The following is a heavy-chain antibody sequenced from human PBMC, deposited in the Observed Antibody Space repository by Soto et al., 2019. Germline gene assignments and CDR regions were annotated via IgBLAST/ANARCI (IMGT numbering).Heavy chain of an antibody. J-gene: IGHJ5*02. CDR1: GGSISSSYYY. D-gene: IGHD6-25*01. Sequence: SETLSLTCTVSGGSISSSYYYWGWIRQPPGKGLEWIGTIYFTGSTYYNPTLKSRVTISIDTSKNQFSLKLRSVTAADTALYYCAPLFIAAAGGKNNVAPLGQGILVTVSS. V-gene: IGHV4-39*01. CDR2: IYFTGST. CDR3: APLFIAAAGGKNNVAP.